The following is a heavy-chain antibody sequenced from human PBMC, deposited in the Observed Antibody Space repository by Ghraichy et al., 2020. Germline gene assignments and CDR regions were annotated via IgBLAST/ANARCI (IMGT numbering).Heavy chain of an antibody. V-gene: IGHV1-69*06. CDR3: ASSHYDSSDYYYFAPDH. D-gene: IGHD3-22*01. J-gene: IGHJ4*02. Sequence: SVKVSCKASGGTFSKYAISWVRQAPGQGLEWMGGIIPIFSRANYAQKFQGRVTITADISTTTVYMGLSSLTSEDMAVYFCASSHYDSSDYYYFAPDHWGQGTLVTVSS. CDR2: IIPIFSRA. CDR1: GGTFSKYA.